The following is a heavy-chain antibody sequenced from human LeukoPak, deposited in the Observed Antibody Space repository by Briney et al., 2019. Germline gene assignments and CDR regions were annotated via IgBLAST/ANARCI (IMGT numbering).Heavy chain of an antibody. CDR1: GGTFSSYT. J-gene: IGHJ4*02. D-gene: IGHD2-2*01. CDR2: INPNSGGT. V-gene: IGHV1-2*02. CDR3: ARELRVSNIVVVPAATVLGY. Sequence: GSSVKISCKASGGTFSSYTISWVRQAPGQGLEWMGWINPNSGGTNYAQKFQGRVTMTRDTSISTAYMELSRLRSDDTAVYYCARELRVSNIVVVPAATVLGYWGQGTLVTVSS.